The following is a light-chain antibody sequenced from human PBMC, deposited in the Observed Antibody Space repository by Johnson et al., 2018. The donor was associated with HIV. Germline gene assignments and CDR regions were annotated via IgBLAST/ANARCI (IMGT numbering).Light chain of an antibody. CDR1: SSNIGNNY. Sequence: QSVLTQPPSVSAAPGQRVTISCSGSSSNIGNNYVSWYQQLPGTAPKLLIYENNKRPSGIPERFSGSKSGTSATLGITGLQTGDEADYFCGTWDSSLSAVYAFGTWTKVTVL. CDR3: GTWDSSLSAVYA. V-gene: IGLV1-51*02. CDR2: ENN. J-gene: IGLJ1*01.